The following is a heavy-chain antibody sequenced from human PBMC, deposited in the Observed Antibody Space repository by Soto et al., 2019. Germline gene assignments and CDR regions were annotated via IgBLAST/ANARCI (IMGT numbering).Heavy chain of an antibody. V-gene: IGHV3-21*06. CDR2: IGNDPSYL. CDR1: GFSFSRHS. J-gene: IGHJ4*02. Sequence: EVQLVESGGGLVKPGGSLRLSCEASGFSFSRHSMNWVRQAPGKGLVWVSSIGNDPSYLYYAGSVKGRFTISRHNAKNSLYLQMNSLRAEDTAVYYCGRDQGLLRNGYSDYWGQGTPVTVSS. CDR3: GRDQGLLRNGYSDY. D-gene: IGHD5-18*01.